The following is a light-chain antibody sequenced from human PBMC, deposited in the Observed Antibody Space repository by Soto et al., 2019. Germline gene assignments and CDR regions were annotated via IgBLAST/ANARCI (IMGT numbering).Light chain of an antibody. CDR3: CSYGGSFPYV. J-gene: IGLJ1*01. Sequence: QSALTQPPSVSGSPGQSVTISCTGTSSDVGGYDYVSWYQQHPGKPPKLLIYDVTKRPSGVPDRFSGSKSGNTASLTISGLQAEDEADFFCCSYGGSFPYVFGTGTKLTVL. CDR2: DVT. V-gene: IGLV2-11*01. CDR1: SSDVGGYDY.